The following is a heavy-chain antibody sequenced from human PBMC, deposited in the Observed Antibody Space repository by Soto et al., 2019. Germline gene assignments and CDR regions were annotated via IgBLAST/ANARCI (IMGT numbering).Heavy chain of an antibody. D-gene: IGHD6-19*01. CDR1: GGTFSSYT. V-gene: IGHV1-69*02. CDR3: ASLGKKDSSGWYYFDY. Sequence: GASVKVSCKASGGTFSSYTISWVRQAPGQGLEWMGRIIPILGIANYAQKFQGRVMITADKSTSTAYMELSSLRSEDTAVYYCASLGKKDSSGWYYFDYWGQGTLVTVSS. CDR2: IIPILGIA. J-gene: IGHJ4*02.